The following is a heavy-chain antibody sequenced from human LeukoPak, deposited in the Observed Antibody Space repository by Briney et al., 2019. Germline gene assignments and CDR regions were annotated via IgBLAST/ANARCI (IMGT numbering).Heavy chain of an antibody. Sequence: SETLSLTCTVSGGSISTYYWTWIRQPPGKRLEWIGYIYNSGTTNYNPSLKRRVTISVDTSKNQFSLKLSSVAAADTAVYYCARLGGTTPGTDYWGQGTLVTVSS. J-gene: IGHJ4*02. V-gene: IGHV4-59*08. CDR3: ARLGGTTPGTDY. D-gene: IGHD3-16*01. CDR2: IYNSGTT. CDR1: GGSISTYY.